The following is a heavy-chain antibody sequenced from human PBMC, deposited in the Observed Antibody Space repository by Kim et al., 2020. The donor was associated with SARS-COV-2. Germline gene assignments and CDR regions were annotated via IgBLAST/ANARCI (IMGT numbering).Heavy chain of an antibody. CDR3: ARPYSSSWSKTWWFDP. Sequence: PCRKSRVTISVDTSKNQCSLKLSSVTAADTAVYYCARPYSSSWSKTWWFDPWGQGNLVTVSS. D-gene: IGHD6-13*01. V-gene: IGHV4-39*01. J-gene: IGHJ5*02.